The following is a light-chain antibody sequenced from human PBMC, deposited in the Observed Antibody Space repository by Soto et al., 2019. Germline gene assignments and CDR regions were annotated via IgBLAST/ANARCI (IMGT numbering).Light chain of an antibody. CDR1: SDDIGAYNY. CDR2: EIM. J-gene: IGLJ2*01. Sequence: QSALTQPASVSGSPGQSITISCTGTSDDIGAYNYVSWYQQHPAKATKLIIYEIMNRPFGVSDRFSGSKSGTTSSLTISGLQAADEADYYCSAYANDNAVIFGGGTKLTVL. V-gene: IGLV2-14*01. CDR3: SAYANDNAVI.